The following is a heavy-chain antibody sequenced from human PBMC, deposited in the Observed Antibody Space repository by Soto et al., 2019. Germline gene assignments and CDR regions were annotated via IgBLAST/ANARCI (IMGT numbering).Heavy chain of an antibody. Sequence: QVQLVESGGGVVQPGRSLRLSCAASGFTFSSYGMHWVRQAPGKGLEWVAVISYDGSNKYYADSVKGRFTISRDNSKNTLYLQMNSLRAEDSAVYYCAKVDSSSWYHWDYYYYGMDVWGQGTTVTVSS. CDR2: ISYDGSNK. V-gene: IGHV3-30*18. J-gene: IGHJ6*02. CDR1: GFTFSSYG. CDR3: AKVDSSSWYHWDYYYYGMDV. D-gene: IGHD6-13*01.